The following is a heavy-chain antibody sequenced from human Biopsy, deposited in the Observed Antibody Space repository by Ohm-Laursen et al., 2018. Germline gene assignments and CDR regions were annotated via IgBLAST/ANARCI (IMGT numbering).Heavy chain of an antibody. CDR2: VYYTGST. V-gene: IGHV4-59*01. J-gene: IGHJ2*01. D-gene: IGHD3-22*01. CDR3: ARDRGFYSDRTVPGYFDL. CDR1: GDSISSYY. Sequence: PGTLSLTCTVSGDSISSYYWSWTRQPPGKGLGWIGYVYYTGSTDYNPSLQSRVTLSVDTSKNRFSLRFRSLTSADAAIYYCARDRGFYSDRTVPGYFDLWGRGTLVTVSS.